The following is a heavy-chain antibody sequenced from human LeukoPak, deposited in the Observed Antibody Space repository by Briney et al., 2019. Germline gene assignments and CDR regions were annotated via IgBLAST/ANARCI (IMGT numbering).Heavy chain of an antibody. D-gene: IGHD6-13*01. CDR2: ISAYNANT. V-gene: IGHV1-18*01. Sequence: GASVKVSCKASGYTFTSYGISWVRQAPGQGLEWMGWISAYNANTNYAQKLQGRVTMTTDTSTSTAYMELRSLRSDDTAVYYCARDISSSWYYYYYGMDVWGQGTTVTVSS. CDR1: GYTFTSYG. J-gene: IGHJ6*02. CDR3: ARDISSSWYYYYYGMDV.